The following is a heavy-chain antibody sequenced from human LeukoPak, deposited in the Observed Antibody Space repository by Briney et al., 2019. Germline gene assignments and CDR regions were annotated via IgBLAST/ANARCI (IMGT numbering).Heavy chain of an antibody. CDR3: TRGRLEHGGTFDI. V-gene: IGHV3-49*04. CDR2: IRKKAYGGAA. J-gene: IGHJ3*02. CDR1: GFTFGDYA. Sequence: GGSLRLSCTASGFTFGDYAMSWVRQAPGKGLECVAFIRKKAYGGAADYAASVKGRFTISRDGSESIAYLQMNSLKTEDTAVYYCTRGRLEHGGTFDIWGQGTMVTVSS. D-gene: IGHD6-19*01.